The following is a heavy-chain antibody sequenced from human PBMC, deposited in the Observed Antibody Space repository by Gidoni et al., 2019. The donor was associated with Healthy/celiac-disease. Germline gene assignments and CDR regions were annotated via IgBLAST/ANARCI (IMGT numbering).Heavy chain of an antibody. V-gene: IGHV4-61*02. Sequence: QVQLQESGPGLVQPSQTLSLTCPVSGGSISSGRYYWSWIRQPAGKGLEWIGRIYTSGSTNYNPSLKSRVTMSVDTSKNRFSLKLSSVTAADTAVYYCARAYCGGDCHYYYGMDVWGQGTTVTVSS. D-gene: IGHD2-21*01. CDR2: IYTSGST. CDR1: GGSISSGRYY. J-gene: IGHJ6*02. CDR3: ARAYCGGDCHYYYGMDV.